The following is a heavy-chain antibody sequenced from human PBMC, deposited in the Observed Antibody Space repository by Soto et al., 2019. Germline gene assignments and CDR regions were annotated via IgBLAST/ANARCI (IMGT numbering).Heavy chain of an antibody. D-gene: IGHD3-3*01. J-gene: IGHJ3*02. CDR3: ARDLDGYPGGTAVPVNAFDI. V-gene: IGHV1-69*01. CDR1: GGTFSSYA. CDR2: IIPIFGTA. Sequence: QVQLVQSGAEVKKPGSSVKVSCKASGGTFSSYAISWVRQAPGQGLEWMGGIIPIFGTANYAQKFQGRVTITADESTSTAYMELSSLRSEDTAVYYCARDLDGYPGGTAVPVNAFDIWGQGTMVTVSS.